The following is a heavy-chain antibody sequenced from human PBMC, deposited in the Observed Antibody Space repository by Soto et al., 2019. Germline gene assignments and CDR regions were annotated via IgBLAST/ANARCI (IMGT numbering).Heavy chain of an antibody. Sequence: EVQLLESGGVLVQPGGSLRLSRAVSGFTFSSYALRWVRQAPGKGLEWAPGISGSGGSTYYADSVKGRFTISRDNSKNTLYLQMNSLRAEDTAIYYCAKTVTSSYWYFDLWGRGTLVTVSS. CDR2: ISGSGGST. CDR3: AKTVTSSYWYFDL. CDR1: GFTFSSYA. D-gene: IGHD4-17*01. J-gene: IGHJ2*01. V-gene: IGHV3-23*01.